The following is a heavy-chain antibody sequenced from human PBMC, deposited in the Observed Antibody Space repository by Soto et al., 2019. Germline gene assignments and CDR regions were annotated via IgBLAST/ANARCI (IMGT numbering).Heavy chain of an antibody. J-gene: IGHJ4*02. CDR2: IIPIFGTA. Sequence: SVKVSCKASGGTFRSYAIIWVRQAPGQGLEWMGGIIPIFGTANYAQKFQGRVTITADESTSTAYMELSSLRSEDTAVYYCARDRISYYYDSSGSYFDYWGQGTLVTVSS. V-gene: IGHV1-69*01. D-gene: IGHD3-22*01. CDR3: ARDRISYYYDSSGSYFDY. CDR1: GGTFRSYA.